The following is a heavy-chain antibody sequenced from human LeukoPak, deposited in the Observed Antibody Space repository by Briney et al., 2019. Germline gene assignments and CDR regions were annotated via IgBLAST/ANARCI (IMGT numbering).Heavy chain of an antibody. D-gene: IGHD2-8*01. J-gene: IGHJ4*02. Sequence: PSETLSPTCTVSGGSISTYYWSWIRQAPGKGLEWIGYIYYGGSSNPNPSLKSRVTISLDTSKNQFSLKLSSVTAADTAVYYCARNGRGYSFDYWGQGTLVTVSS. CDR1: GGSISTYY. CDR3: ARNGRGYSFDY. CDR2: IYYGGSS. V-gene: IGHV4-59*01.